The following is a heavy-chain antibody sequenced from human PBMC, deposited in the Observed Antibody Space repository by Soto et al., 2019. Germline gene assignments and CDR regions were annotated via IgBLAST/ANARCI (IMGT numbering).Heavy chain of an antibody. Sequence: GGSLRLSCAASGFTFSSYGMHWVRQAPGKGLEWVAVISYDGSNKYYADSVKGRFTISRDNSKNTLYLQMNSLRAEDTAVYYCAKLRFFDWLLSVYDVFDMLGKIKMVTV. CDR1: GFTFSSYG. J-gene: IGHJ3*02. D-gene: IGHD3-9*01. V-gene: IGHV3-30*18. CDR3: AKLRFFDWLLSVYDVFDM. CDR2: ISYDGSNK.